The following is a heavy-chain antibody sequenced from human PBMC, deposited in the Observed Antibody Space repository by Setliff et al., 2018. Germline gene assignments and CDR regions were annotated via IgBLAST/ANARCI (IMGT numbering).Heavy chain of an antibody. Sequence: LSLSCAASGFTFSSYRMHWVRQAPGKGLEWVAVIWDDGGRKYHADSVKGRFTISRDNSKNTLYLQMNSLRPEDTAVYYCARTCSGSGCYAGLESWGQGTPVTVPQ. V-gene: IGHV3-33*08. J-gene: IGHJ4*02. CDR2: IWDDGGRK. D-gene: IGHD2-15*01. CDR3: ARTCSGSGCYAGLES. CDR1: GFTFSSYR.